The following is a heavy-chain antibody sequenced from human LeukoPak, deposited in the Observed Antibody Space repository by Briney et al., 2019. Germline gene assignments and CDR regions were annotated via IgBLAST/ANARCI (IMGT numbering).Heavy chain of an antibody. CDR1: GGSFSGYY. Sequence: SETLSLTCAVYGGSFSGYYWSWIRQPPGKGLEWIGEINHSGSTNYNPSLKSRVTISVDTSKNQFSLKLSSVTAADTAVYYCARVDNTVVIVRPFDYWGQGTLVTVSS. D-gene: IGHD4-23*01. CDR2: INHSGST. V-gene: IGHV4-34*01. J-gene: IGHJ4*02. CDR3: ARVDNTVVIVRPFDY.